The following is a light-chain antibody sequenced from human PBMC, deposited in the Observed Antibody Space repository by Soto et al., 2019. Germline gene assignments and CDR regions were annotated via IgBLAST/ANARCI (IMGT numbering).Light chain of an antibody. CDR3: QSYDSSLSGSDV. Sequence: HSALTQPPSVSGAPGQRVTISCTGSSSNIGAGYDVHWYQQLPGTAPKLLIYGNSNRPSGVPDRFSGSKSGTSASLAITGLQAEDEADYYCQSYDSSLSGSDVFGTGTKVTVL. CDR1: SSNIGAGYD. J-gene: IGLJ1*01. V-gene: IGLV1-40*01. CDR2: GNS.